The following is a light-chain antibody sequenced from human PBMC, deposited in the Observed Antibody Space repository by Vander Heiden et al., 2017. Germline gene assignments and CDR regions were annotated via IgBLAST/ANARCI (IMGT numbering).Light chain of an antibody. CDR1: QSITTY. CDR2: AAS. V-gene: IGKV1-39*01. Sequence: DIQMTQSPSSLSASVGDRVTITRRASQSITTYLNWYQQKPGKAPKLLIYAASSLQMGVPSRFSGSGSGTDFTLTISSLRPEDFATYYCQQSYTTPRTFGQGTKMEI. J-gene: IGKJ2*01. CDR3: QQSYTTPRT.